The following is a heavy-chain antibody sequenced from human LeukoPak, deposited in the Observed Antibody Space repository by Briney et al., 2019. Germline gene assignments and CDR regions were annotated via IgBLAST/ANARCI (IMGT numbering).Heavy chain of an antibody. Sequence: GGSLRLSCAASGFTFSSYGMHWVRQAPGKGLEWVAVISYDGSNKYYADSVRGRFTISRDNSKNTLYLQMNSLRAEDTAVYYCAKDRGSGSYYWSDYWGQGTLVTVSS. D-gene: IGHD3-10*01. J-gene: IGHJ4*02. V-gene: IGHV3-30*18. CDR1: GFTFSSYG. CDR3: AKDRGSGSYYWSDY. CDR2: ISYDGSNK.